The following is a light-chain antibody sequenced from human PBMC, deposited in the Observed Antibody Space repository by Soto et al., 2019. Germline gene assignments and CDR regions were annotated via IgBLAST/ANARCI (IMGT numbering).Light chain of an antibody. V-gene: IGKV3-15*01. CDR2: GAS. Sequence: EIVLTQSPGTLSLSPGERATLSCRATQSVNNDYLAWYQQRPGLAPRLLTYGASTRATGIPARFSGSGSGTEFTLTISSLQPEDFAVYYCQQYYNWPRTFGQGTKVDIK. CDR3: QQYYNWPRT. J-gene: IGKJ1*01. CDR1: QSVNND.